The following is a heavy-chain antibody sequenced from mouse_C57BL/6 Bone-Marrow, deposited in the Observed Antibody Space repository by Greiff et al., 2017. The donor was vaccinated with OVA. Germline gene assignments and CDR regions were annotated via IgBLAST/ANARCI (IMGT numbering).Heavy chain of an antibody. V-gene: IGHV1-81*01. Sequence: VHLVESGAELARPGASVKLSCKASGYTFTSYGISWVKQRTGQGLEWIGEIYPRSGNTYYNEKFKGKATLTADKSSSTAYMELRSLTSEDSAVYFCARKRAPGAMDYWGQGTSVTVSS. CDR2: IYPRSGNT. CDR1: GYTFTSYG. CDR3: ARKRAPGAMDY. J-gene: IGHJ4*01. D-gene: IGHD3-3*01.